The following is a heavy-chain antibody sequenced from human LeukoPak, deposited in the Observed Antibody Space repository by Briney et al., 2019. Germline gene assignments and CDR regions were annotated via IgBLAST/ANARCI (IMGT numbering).Heavy chain of an antibody. V-gene: IGHV1-69*04. Sequence: GSSVKVSCKASGGTFSSYAISWVRQAPGQGLEWMGRIIPILGIANYAQKFQGRVTITADKSTSTAYMELSSLRSEDTAVYYCARDRRGYSYGYHYWGRGTLVTVSS. CDR1: GGTFSSYA. D-gene: IGHD5-18*01. J-gene: IGHJ4*02. CDR2: IIPILGIA. CDR3: ARDRRGYSYGYHY.